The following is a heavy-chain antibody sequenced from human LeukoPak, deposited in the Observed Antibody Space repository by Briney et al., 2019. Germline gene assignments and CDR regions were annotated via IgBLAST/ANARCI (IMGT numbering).Heavy chain of an antibody. D-gene: IGHD5-12*01. Sequence: RASVKVSCKASGYTFTSYGISWVRQAPGQGLEWMGWIIAYNGNTNYAQKLQGRVTLATDTSTRTAYMELTSLKSDDTDVYYCARVSRMVATPSAFDYWGQGTLVTVSS. J-gene: IGHJ4*02. CDR3: ARVSRMVATPSAFDY. V-gene: IGHV1-18*01. CDR2: IIAYNGNT. CDR1: GYTFTSYG.